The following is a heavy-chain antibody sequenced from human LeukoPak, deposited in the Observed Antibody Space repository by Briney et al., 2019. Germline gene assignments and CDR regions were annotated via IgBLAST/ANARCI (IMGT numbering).Heavy chain of an antibody. CDR2: ISSSSSYI. CDR3: ARDRKGSIAAAGTRDY. D-gene: IGHD6-13*01. V-gene: IGHV3-21*01. CDR1: GFTFSSYE. Sequence: GGSLRLSCAASGFTFSSYEMNWVRQAPGKGLEWVSSISSSSSYIFYADSVKGRFTISRDNAKNSLYLQMNSLRAEDTAVYYCARDRKGSIAAAGTRDYWGQGTLVTVSS. J-gene: IGHJ4*02.